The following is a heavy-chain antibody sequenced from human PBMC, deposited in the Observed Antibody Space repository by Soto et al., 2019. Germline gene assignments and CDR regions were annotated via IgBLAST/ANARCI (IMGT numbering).Heavy chain of an antibody. D-gene: IGHD4-17*01. V-gene: IGHV1-69*02. CDR2: IIPILGIA. J-gene: IGHJ4*02. Sequence: QVQLVQSGAEVKKPGSSVKVSCKASGGTFSSYTISWVRQAPGQGLEWMGRIIPILGIANYAQKFQGRVTITADKSTSTAYMELSSLRSEDTAVYYCAGADYGGQYYFDYWGQGTLVTVSS. CDR3: AGADYGGQYYFDY. CDR1: GGTFSSYT.